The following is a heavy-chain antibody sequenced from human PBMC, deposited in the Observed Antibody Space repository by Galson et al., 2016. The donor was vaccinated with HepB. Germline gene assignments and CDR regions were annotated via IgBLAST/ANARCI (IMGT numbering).Heavy chain of an antibody. CDR2: ISYDGSNK. D-gene: IGHD3-16*01. CDR1: GFTFNAYA. CDR3: AREGLGGLWSHYFDY. Sequence: SLRLSCAASGFTFNAYAVHWVRQAPGKGLEWVAVISYDGSNKFYGDSVKGRFTISRDNSKNTLYLQMDSLRIEDTAVYYCAREGLGGLWSHYFDYWGQGTLVTVSS. J-gene: IGHJ4*02. V-gene: IGHV3-30*14.